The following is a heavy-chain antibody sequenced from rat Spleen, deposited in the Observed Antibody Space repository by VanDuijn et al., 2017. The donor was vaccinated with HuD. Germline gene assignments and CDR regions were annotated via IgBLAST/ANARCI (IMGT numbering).Heavy chain of an antibody. D-gene: IGHD1-3*01. Sequence: QVQLKESGPGLVQPSQTLSLTCTVSGFSLTSYHVYWVRQPPGEGLEWMGVMWRGGTTDYKSDLKSRLSISRDISKNQVFLKVESLQSEDTSTYYCARDMGAHWGQGVMVTVSS. CDR1: GFSLTSYH. J-gene: IGHJ2*01. V-gene: IGHV2-45*01. CDR2: MWRGGTT. CDR3: ARDMGAH.